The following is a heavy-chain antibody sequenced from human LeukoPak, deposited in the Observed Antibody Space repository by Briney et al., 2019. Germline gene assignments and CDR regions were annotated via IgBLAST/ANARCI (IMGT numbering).Heavy chain of an antibody. CDR3: ARYSGSYPFDY. CDR2: ISGSGGST. D-gene: IGHD1-26*01. J-gene: IGHJ4*02. V-gene: IGHV3-23*01. CDR1: GFTFSSYG. Sequence: GGSLRLSCAVSGFTFSSYGMSWVRQAPGKGLEWVSAISGSGGSTYYADSVKGRFTISRDNSKNTLYLQMNSLRAEDTAVYYCARYSGSYPFDYWGQGTLVTVSS.